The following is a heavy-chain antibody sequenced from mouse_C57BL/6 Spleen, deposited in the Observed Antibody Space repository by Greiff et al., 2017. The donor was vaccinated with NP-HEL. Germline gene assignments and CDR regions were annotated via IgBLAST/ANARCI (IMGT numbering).Heavy chain of an antibody. V-gene: IGHV1-15*01. CDR3: TRSITTVVGGFDY. CDR2: IDPETGGT. J-gene: IGHJ2*01. Sequence: VQLQQSGAELVRPGASVTLSCKASGYTFTDYEMHWVKQTPVHGLEWIGAIDPETGGTAYNQKFKGKAILTADKSSSTAYMELRSLTSEDSAVYYCTRSITTVVGGFDYWGQGTTLTVSS. CDR1: GYTFTDYE. D-gene: IGHD1-1*01.